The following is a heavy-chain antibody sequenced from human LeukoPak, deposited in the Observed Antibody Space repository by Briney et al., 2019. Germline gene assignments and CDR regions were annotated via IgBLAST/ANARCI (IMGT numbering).Heavy chain of an antibody. CDR2: INHSGST. V-gene: IGHV4-34*01. D-gene: IGHD3-22*01. Sequence: SETLSLTCVLYGGSSSGYYWSWIRQPPGKGLEWIGEINHSGSTNYNPSLKSRVTISVDTSKNHFSLKLSSVTAADTAVYYCARALPGYFDTSGYYFDYWGQGTLVTVSS. J-gene: IGHJ4*02. CDR1: GGSSSGYY. CDR3: ARALPGYFDTSGYYFDY.